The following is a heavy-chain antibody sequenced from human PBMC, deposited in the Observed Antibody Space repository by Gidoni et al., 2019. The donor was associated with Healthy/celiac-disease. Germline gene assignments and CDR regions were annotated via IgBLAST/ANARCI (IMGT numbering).Heavy chain of an antibody. CDR1: GFTFSSYG. V-gene: IGHV3-30*18. D-gene: IGHD5-18*01. J-gene: IGHJ4*02. CDR3: AKVHHSYGYNYFDY. CDR2: ISYDGSNK. Sequence: QVQLVESGGGVVQPGRSLRLSCAASGFTFSSYGMHWVRQAPGKGLEWVAVISYDGSNKYYADSVKGRFTISRDNSKNTLYLQMNSLRAEDTAVYYCAKVHHSYGYNYFDYWGQGTLVTVSS.